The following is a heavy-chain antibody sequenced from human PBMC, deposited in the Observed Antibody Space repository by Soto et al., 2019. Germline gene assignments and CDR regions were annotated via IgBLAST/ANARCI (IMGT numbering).Heavy chain of an antibody. D-gene: IGHD1-26*01. J-gene: IGHJ4*02. Sequence: EVQLVESGGGLVQPGGSLRLSCAASGFTFSDHYMDWVRQAPGKGLEWVGRSRNKANSYSTEYAASVKGRFTISRDESKNSLYLQMNILKTEDTAVYYCARFSGSYTRGLDYWGLGTLVTVSS. CDR2: SRNKANSYST. V-gene: IGHV3-72*01. CDR3: ARFSGSYTRGLDY. CDR1: GFTFSDHY.